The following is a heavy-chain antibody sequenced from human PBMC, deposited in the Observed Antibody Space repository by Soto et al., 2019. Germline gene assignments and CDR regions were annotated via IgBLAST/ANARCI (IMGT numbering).Heavy chain of an antibody. V-gene: IGHV3-15*01. CDR1: GFTFSNAW. CDR3: TTVRPNYYDSSGYYFDY. Sequence: PGGSLRLSCAASGFTFSNAWRSWVRQAPGKGLEWVGRIKSKTDGETTDYAAPVKGRFTISRDDSKNTLYLQMNSLKTEDTAVYYCTTVRPNYYDSSGYYFDYWGQGTLVTVYS. CDR2: IKSKTDGETT. D-gene: IGHD3-22*01. J-gene: IGHJ4*02.